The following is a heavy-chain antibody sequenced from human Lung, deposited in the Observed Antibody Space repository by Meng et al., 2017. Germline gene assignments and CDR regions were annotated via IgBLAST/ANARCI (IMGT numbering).Heavy chain of an antibody. Sequence: ASVKVSCKPSGYNFPDYYIHWLRQAPGQGLEWMGRIDPKNGDTHYAQKFQGRVTMTGDTSISTAYKDLSGLRSDDTAVYYCARDEDISAAGKLFGDYWGQGTLVTVSS. CDR3: ARDEDISAAGKLFGDY. J-gene: IGHJ4*02. D-gene: IGHD6-13*01. CDR1: GYNFPDYY. V-gene: IGHV1-2*06. CDR2: IDPKNGDT.